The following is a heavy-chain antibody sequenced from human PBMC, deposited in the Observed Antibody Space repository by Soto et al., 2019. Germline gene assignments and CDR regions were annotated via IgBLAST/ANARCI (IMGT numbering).Heavy chain of an antibody. CDR3: AKDLVRWPSLMVRGVTTSFDY. V-gene: IGHV3-23*01. D-gene: IGHD3-10*01. CDR1: GFTFSSYA. J-gene: IGHJ4*02. CDR2: ISGSGGST. Sequence: GGSLRLSCAASGFTFSSYAMSWVRQAPGKGLEWVSAISGSGGSTYYADSVKGRFTISRDNSKNTLYLQMNSLRAEDTAVYYCAKDLVRWPSLMVRGVTTSFDYWGQGTLVTVSS.